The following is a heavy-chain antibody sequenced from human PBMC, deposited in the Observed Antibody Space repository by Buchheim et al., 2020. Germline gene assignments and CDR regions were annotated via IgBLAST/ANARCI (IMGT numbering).Heavy chain of an antibody. Sequence: EVQLVESGGGLVQPGGSLRLSCAASGFTFSSYSMNWVRQAQGKGLEWVSYISSSSSTIYYADSVKGRFTISRDNAKNSLYMQMNSLRAEDTAVYYCARDGNYCTNGVCYAFYNWFDPWGQGTL. J-gene: IGHJ5*02. CDR2: ISSSSSTI. D-gene: IGHD2-8*01. V-gene: IGHV3-48*04. CDR3: ARDGNYCTNGVCYAFYNWFDP. CDR1: GFTFSSYS.